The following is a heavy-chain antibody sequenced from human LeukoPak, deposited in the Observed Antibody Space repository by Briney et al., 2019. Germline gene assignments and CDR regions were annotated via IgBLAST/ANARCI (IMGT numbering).Heavy chain of an antibody. Sequence: GGSLRLSCAASGFTFEDYGMSWVRQAPGKGLEWVGRSRNKANSYTTEYAASVKGRFTVSRDVSKNSLFLQMNSLKTEDTAVYYCARDLDSWGQGTLVTASS. CDR3: ARDLDS. V-gene: IGHV3-72*01. J-gene: IGHJ4*02. CDR2: SRNKANSYTT. CDR1: GFTFEDYG.